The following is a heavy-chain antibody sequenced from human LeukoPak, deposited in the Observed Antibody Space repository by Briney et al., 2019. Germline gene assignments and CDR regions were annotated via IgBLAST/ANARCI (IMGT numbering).Heavy chain of an antibody. CDR3: AKSEWLGYYFDY. V-gene: IGHV3-23*01. CDR2: ISGSGGST. Sequence: SGGSLRLSCAASGFTFSSYAMSWVRQAPGKGLEWVSAISGSGGSTYYADSVKGRFTISRDNSKNTLYLQMNSLSAEDTAVYYCAKSEWLGYYFDYWGQGTLVTVSS. J-gene: IGHJ4*02. CDR1: GFTFSSYA. D-gene: IGHD6-19*01.